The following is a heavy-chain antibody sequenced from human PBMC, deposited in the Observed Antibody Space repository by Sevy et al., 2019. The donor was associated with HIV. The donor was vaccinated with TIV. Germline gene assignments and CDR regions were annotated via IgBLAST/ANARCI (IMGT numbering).Heavy chain of an antibody. D-gene: IGHD5-12*01. CDR1: GGSISSGDYY. V-gene: IGHV4-30-4*01. Sequence: SETLSLTYTVSGGSISSGDYYWSWIRQPPGKGLEWIGYIYYSGSTYYNPSLKSRVTISVDTSKNQFSLKLSSVTAADTAVYYCARSRDGYNPYFDYWGQGTLVTVSS. CDR2: IYYSGST. J-gene: IGHJ4*02. CDR3: ARSRDGYNPYFDY.